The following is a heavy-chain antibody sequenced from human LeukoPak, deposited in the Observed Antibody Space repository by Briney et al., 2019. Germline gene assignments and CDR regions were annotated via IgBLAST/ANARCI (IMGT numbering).Heavy chain of an antibody. CDR3: ARIITSLGYCSSTSCNSFDY. J-gene: IGHJ4*02. CDR2: ISAYNGNT. V-gene: IGHV1-18*01. D-gene: IGHD2-2*01. Sequence: ASVKVSCKASGYTFTSYGISWVRQAPGQGLEWMGCISAYNGNTNYAQKLQGRVTMTTDTSTSTAYMELRSLRSDDTAVYYCARIITSLGYCSSTSCNSFDYWGQGTLVTVSS. CDR1: GYTFTSYG.